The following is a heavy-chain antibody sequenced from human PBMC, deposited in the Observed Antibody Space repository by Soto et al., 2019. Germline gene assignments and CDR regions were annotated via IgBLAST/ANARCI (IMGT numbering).Heavy chain of an antibody. V-gene: IGHV3-15*01. CDR3: TSTSRGIVALGMDV. D-gene: IGHD2-15*01. J-gene: IGHJ6*02. CDR1: GFTFSNAW. CDR2: IKSKTDGGTT. Sequence: EVQLVESGGGLVKPGGSLRLSCAASGFTFSNAWMSWVRQAPGKGLEWVGRIKSKTDGGTTDYAAPVKGRFTISRDDSNNTLSLQMTSLKTEHTAVYYCTSTSRGIVALGMDVWGQGTTVTVSS.